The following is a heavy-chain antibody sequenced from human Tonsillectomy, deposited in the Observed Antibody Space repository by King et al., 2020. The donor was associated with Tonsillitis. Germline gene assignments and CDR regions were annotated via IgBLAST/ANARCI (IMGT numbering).Heavy chain of an antibody. CDR2: ISAYNVNT. CDR1: GYTFSSYG. D-gene: IGHD6-13*01. J-gene: IGHJ4*02. V-gene: IGHV1-18*01. Sequence: VQLVESGAEVKKPGASVKVSCKASGYTFSSYGINWVRQAPGQGLEWMGWISAYNVNTNYAQKLQGRVTMTPDTSTSTAYMELRSLRSDDTAVYYCAREGYRSSWDESPNFDYWGQGTLVTVSS. CDR3: AREGYRSSWDESPNFDY.